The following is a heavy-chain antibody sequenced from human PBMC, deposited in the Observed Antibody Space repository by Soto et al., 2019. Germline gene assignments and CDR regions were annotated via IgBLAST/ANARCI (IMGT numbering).Heavy chain of an antibody. CDR2: MNPNSGNT. CDR1: GDTFTSYD. Sequence: GASVKVSCKASGDTFTSYDINWVRQATGQGLEWKGWMNPNSGNTGYAQKFQGRVTMTRNTSISTAYMELSSLRSEDTVLYYCARGRGYCSGGSRYPPPSSYNWFDPWGQGTLVTVS. CDR3: ARGRGYCSGGSRYPPPSSYNWFDP. J-gene: IGHJ5*02. V-gene: IGHV1-8*01. D-gene: IGHD2-15*01.